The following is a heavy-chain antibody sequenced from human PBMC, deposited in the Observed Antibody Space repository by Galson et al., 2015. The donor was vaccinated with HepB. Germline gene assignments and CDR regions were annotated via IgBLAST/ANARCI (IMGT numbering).Heavy chain of an antibody. V-gene: IGHV4-34*01. J-gene: IGHJ4*02. CDR2: INLSGVT. CDR1: GDSFKGYY. Sequence: ETLSLTCAVAGDSFKGYYCTWFRQSPGRGLEWIGEINLSGVTNFNPSLRSRVSMSVDTSKNQVFLTVTSVTAADTAVYFCARGVDFWGQGTLVIVSS. CDR3: ARGVDF.